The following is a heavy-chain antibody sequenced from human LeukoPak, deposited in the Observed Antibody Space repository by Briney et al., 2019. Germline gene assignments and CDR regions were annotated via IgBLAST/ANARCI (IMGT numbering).Heavy chain of an antibody. CDR1: GFTFSTYA. CDR2: ISYDGSNK. CDR3: ATGSHLYDSSAYLFGGY. D-gene: IGHD3-22*01. Sequence: GGSLRLSCAASGFTFSTYAMHWVRQAPGKGLEWLSVISYDGSNKFYADSVRGRSTIARDNSENTLFLQMNSLRAEDTAVYYCATGSHLYDSSAYLFGGYWGQGTLVTVSS. V-gene: IGHV3-30-3*01. J-gene: IGHJ4*02.